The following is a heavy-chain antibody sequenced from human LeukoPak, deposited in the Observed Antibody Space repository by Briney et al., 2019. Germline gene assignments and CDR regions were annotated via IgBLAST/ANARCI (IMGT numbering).Heavy chain of an antibody. CDR3: ARWSGSVTARNYYYYMDV. Sequence: SETLSLTCTVSGGSISSYYWSWIRQPPGKGLEWIGYIYYSGSTNYNPSLKSRVTISVDTSKNQFSLNLSSVTAADTAVYYCARWSGSVTARNYYYYMDVWGEGTTVTVSS. D-gene: IGHD6-6*01. CDR1: GGSISSYY. J-gene: IGHJ6*03. V-gene: IGHV4-59*08. CDR2: IYYSGST.